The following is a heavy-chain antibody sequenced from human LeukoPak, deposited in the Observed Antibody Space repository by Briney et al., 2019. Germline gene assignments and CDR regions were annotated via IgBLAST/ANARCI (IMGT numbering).Heavy chain of an antibody. CDR3: ARDRYCSGGSCYSYRWFDP. D-gene: IGHD2-15*01. J-gene: IGHJ5*02. CDR1: GYTFTSYY. Sequence: ASVKVSCKASGYTFTSYYMHWVRQAPGQGLEWMGIINPSGGSTSYAQKFQGRVTMTRDTSTSTVFMELSSLRSEDTAVYYCARDRYCSGGSCYSYRWFDPWGQGTLVTVSS. CDR2: INPSGGST. V-gene: IGHV1-46*01.